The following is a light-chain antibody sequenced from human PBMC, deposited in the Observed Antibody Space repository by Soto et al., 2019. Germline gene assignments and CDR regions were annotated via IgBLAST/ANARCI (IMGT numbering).Light chain of an antibody. Sequence: VLTQLPSASGTPGQRVTISCSEGSSNIGGNTVNWYQQHPDKAPKLMIYEVTTRPSGVSDRFSGSQSGNTASLTISGLQAEDEADYHCSSYSSNSTLYVFGTGTKVTVL. J-gene: IGLJ1*01. CDR3: SSYSSNSTLYV. V-gene: IGLV2-14*01. CDR1: SSNIGGNT. CDR2: EVT.